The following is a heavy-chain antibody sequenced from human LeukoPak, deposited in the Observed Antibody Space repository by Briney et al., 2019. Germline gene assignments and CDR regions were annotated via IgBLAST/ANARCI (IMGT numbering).Heavy chain of an antibody. Sequence: PGGSLRLSCAASGFTFSSYEMNWVRQAPGKGLEWVSYISSSGSTIYYADSVKGRFTISRDNAKNSLYLQMNSLRAEDTAVYYCAKDLRNWVTGDFDYWGQGTLVTVSS. J-gene: IGHJ4*02. CDR1: GFTFSSYE. CDR3: AKDLRNWVTGDFDY. V-gene: IGHV3-48*03. CDR2: ISSSGSTI. D-gene: IGHD7-27*01.